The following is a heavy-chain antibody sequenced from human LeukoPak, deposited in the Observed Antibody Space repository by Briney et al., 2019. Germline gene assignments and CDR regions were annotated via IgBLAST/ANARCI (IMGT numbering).Heavy chain of an antibody. D-gene: IGHD6-13*01. V-gene: IGHV1-2*02. CDR1: GYTFTAFY. CDR2: INPNSGAT. CDR3: ARAHLIAAPGYNWFDP. Sequence: ASVKVSCKASGYTFTAFYMHWVRQAPGQGLEWMGWINPNSGATNYAQKFQGRVTMTRDTSINTAYMELSSLRSDDTAVSYCARAHLIAAPGYNWFDPWGQGTLVTVSS. J-gene: IGHJ5*02.